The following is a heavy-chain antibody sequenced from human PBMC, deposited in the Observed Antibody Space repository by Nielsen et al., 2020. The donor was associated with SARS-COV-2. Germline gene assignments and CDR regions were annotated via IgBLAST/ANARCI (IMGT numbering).Heavy chain of an antibody. V-gene: IGHV4-59*12. Sequence: SETLSLTCTVSGGSISSYYWSWIRQPPGKGLEWLGYIYYSGSTYYNPSLKSRVTISVDTSKNQFSLKLSSVTAADTAVYYCARARITMIVVVNAFDIWGQGTMVTVSS. D-gene: IGHD3-22*01. CDR1: GGSISSYY. CDR2: IYYSGST. CDR3: ARARITMIVVVNAFDI. J-gene: IGHJ3*02.